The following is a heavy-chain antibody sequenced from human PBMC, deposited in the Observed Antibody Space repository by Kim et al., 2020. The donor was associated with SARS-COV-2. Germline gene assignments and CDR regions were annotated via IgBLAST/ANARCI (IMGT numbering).Heavy chain of an antibody. Sequence: SETLSLTCTASGCSISSYYWSWIRQPPGKGLEWIGYIYYSGSTNYNPSLKSRVTISVDTSKNQFSLKLSSVTAADTAVYYCARAGGIAAAGTWERHLYYYYGMDIWGQGTTVTVSS. V-gene: IGHV4-59*13. CDR2: IYYSGST. CDR3: ARAGGIAAAGTWERHLYYYYGMDI. J-gene: IGHJ6*02. D-gene: IGHD6-13*01. CDR1: GCSISSYY.